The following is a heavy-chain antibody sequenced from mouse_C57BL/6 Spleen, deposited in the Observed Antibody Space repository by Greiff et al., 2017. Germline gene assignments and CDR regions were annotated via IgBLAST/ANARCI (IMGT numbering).Heavy chain of an antibody. CDR3: ASLNYYGSSLYAMDY. D-gene: IGHD1-1*01. J-gene: IGHJ4*01. CDR1: GYTFTSYW. V-gene: IGHV1-53*01. CDR2: INPSNGGT. Sequence: VQLQQSGTELVKPGASVKLSCKASGYTFTSYWMHWVKQRPGQGLEWIGNINPSNGGTNYNEKFKSKATLTVDKSSSTAYMQLSSLTSEDSAVYYCASLNYYGSSLYAMDYWGQGTSVTVSS.